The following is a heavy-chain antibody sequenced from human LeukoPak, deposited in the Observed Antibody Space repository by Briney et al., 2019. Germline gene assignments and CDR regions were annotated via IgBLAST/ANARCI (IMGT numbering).Heavy chain of an antibody. CDR2: ISSSSSHI. V-gene: IGHV3-21*01. CDR3: VRGRDTLDY. CDR1: GFTFSSYT. Sequence: GGSLRLSCAASGFTFSSYTMNWVRQAPGKGLEYVSSISSSSSHIYYADSVKGRFTISRDNTKSSLYLQMNSLRAEDTAVYYCVRGRDTLDYWGQGTLVTVSS. J-gene: IGHJ4*02.